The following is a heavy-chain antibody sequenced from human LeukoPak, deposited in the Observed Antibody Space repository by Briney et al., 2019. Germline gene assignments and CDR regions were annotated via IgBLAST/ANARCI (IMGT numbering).Heavy chain of an antibody. Sequence: SSETLSLTCTASGDSVSSYFWNWIRQPPGKGLEWIGYIHHSGTTNYNPSLKSRVAISVDTSKNQFSLKLSSVTAADTAVYFCARGGGCTTTSCDFDWWGQGTQVTVSS. J-gene: IGHJ4*02. CDR2: IHHSGTT. CDR3: ARGGGCTTTSCDFDW. D-gene: IGHD2-8*01. CDR1: GDSVSSYF. V-gene: IGHV4-59*02.